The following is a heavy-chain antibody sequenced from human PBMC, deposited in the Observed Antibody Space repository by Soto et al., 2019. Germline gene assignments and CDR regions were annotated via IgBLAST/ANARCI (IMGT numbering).Heavy chain of an antibody. CDR1: CYSLISGYY. CDR3: ARDRSFWPNWFYS. CDR2: IYLSGST. V-gene: IGHV4-38-2*02. J-gene: IGHJ5*01. Sequence: PSETLSLTCAVSCYSLISGYYWGWIRQPPGKGLERIGSIYLSGSTYYNPYLKSRVTISVDTSKNQFSLKLSSVTAEDTAEYYCARDRSFWPNWFYSWGQGTLVTVSS.